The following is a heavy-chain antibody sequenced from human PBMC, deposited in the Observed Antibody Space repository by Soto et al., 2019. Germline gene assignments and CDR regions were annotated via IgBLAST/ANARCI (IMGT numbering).Heavy chain of an antibody. Sequence: ASVKVSCKVSGYTLTELSMHLVRQAPGKGLEWMGGFDPEDGETIYAQKFQGRVTMTEDTSTDTAYMELSSLRSEDTAVYYCAAYDSSGYYYKVFEYWGQGTLVTVSS. D-gene: IGHD3-22*01. J-gene: IGHJ4*02. CDR3: AAYDSSGYYYKVFEY. V-gene: IGHV1-24*01. CDR2: FDPEDGET. CDR1: GYTLTELS.